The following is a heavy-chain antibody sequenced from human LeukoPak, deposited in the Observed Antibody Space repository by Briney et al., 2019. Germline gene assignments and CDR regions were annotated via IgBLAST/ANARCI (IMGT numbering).Heavy chain of an antibody. D-gene: IGHD3-9*01. V-gene: IGHV3-11*05. Sequence: GGSLRLSCVASGFTFSDYYMSWIRQAPGKGLQYVSYISSSGTYANYANSVKGRFTNSRDNAKNSLYLQMNSLRADDTAVYYCARGGYDILTGTSFFDPWGQGTLVTVSS. CDR2: ISSSGTYA. CDR3: ARGGYDILTGTSFFDP. J-gene: IGHJ5*02. CDR1: GFTFSDYY.